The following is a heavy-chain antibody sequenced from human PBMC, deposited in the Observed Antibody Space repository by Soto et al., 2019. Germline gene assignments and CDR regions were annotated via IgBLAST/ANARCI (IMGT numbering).Heavy chain of an antibody. V-gene: IGHV3-48*03. Sequence: GGSLRLSCAASGFTFSRYEMNWVRQAPGKGLEWISYISTSGSTIYYADSVKGRFTISRDNAKNSLYLQMNSLRAEDTAVYYCARELAAAGSFDYWGQGTLVTVS. D-gene: IGHD6-13*01. J-gene: IGHJ4*02. CDR1: GFTFSRYE. CDR2: ISTSGSTI. CDR3: ARELAAAGSFDY.